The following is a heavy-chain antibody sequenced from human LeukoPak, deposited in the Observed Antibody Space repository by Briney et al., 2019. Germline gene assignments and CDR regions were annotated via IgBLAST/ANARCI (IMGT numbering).Heavy chain of an antibody. J-gene: IGHJ4*02. D-gene: IGHD3-3*01. CDR1: GFTFSNYN. V-gene: IGHV3-21*04. Sequence: GGSLRLSCAASGFTFSNYNMNWVRQAPGKGLEWVSSISSGSSYIYYADSVKGRFTISRDNAKNSLFLQMNSLGAEDTVLYYCANVFDWGQGTLVTVSS. CDR3: ANVFD. CDR2: ISSGSSYI.